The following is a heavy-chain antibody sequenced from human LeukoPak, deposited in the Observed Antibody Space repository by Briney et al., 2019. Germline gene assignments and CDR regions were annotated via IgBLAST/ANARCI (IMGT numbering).Heavy chain of an antibody. CDR1: GFTFSNAW. D-gene: IGHD3-22*01. CDR2: IKRKTDGGTT. J-gene: IGHJ4*02. CDR3: TTYLYSYDSRGLAY. V-gene: IGHV3-15*01. Sequence: GGSLRLSCAASGFTFSNAWMSWVRQAPGKGLEWVGRIKRKTDGGTTDYVAPVKGRFTISRDDSKNTLYLQMNSLKTEDTAVYYCTTYLYSYDSRGLAYWGRGTLSPSPQ.